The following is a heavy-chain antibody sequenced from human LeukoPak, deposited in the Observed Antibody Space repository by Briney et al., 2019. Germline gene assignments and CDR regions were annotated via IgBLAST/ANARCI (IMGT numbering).Heavy chain of an antibody. Sequence: PGRSLRLSCAASGFTFSSYAMHWARQAPGKGLEWVAVISYDGSNKYYADSVKGRFTISRDNSKNTLYLQMNSLRAEDTAVYYCARDRGYSSGWYYFDYWGQGTLVTVSS. D-gene: IGHD6-19*01. CDR2: ISYDGSNK. CDR1: GFTFSSYA. J-gene: IGHJ4*02. CDR3: ARDRGYSSGWYYFDY. V-gene: IGHV3-30-3*01.